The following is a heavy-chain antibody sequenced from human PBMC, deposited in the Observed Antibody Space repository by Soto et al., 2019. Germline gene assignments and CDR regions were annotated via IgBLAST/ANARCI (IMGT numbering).Heavy chain of an antibody. V-gene: IGHV1-18*01. CDR1: GYTFTSYG. Sequence: QVQLVQSGAEVKKPGASVKVSCKASGYTFTSYGISWVRQAPGQGLEWMGWISAYNGNTNYAQKLQGRVTMTTDTATSTAYMELRSLRSDDTAVYYCARGIRAVWGVPTWGWFDPWGPGTLVTVSS. CDR3: ARGIRAVWGVPTWGWFDP. D-gene: IGHD3-16*01. J-gene: IGHJ5*02. CDR2: ISAYNGNT.